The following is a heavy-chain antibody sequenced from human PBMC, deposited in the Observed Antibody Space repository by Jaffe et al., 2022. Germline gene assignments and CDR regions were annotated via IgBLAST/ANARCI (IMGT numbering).Heavy chain of an antibody. V-gene: IGHV3-30*02. D-gene: IGHD6-19*01. CDR2: IRYDGSNK. J-gene: IGHJ4*02. Sequence: QVQLVESGGGVVQPGGSLRLSCAASGFTFSSYGMHWVRQAPGKGLEWVAFIRYDGSNKYYADSVKGRFTISRDNSKNTLYLQMNSLRAEDTAVYYCAKTIAVAAPYYFDYWGQGTLVTVSS. CDR1: GFTFSSYG. CDR3: AKTIAVAAPYYFDY.